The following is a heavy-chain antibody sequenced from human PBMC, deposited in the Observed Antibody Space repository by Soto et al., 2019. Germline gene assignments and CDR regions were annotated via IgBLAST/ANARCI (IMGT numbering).Heavy chain of an antibody. D-gene: IGHD6-19*01. CDR1: GYSISSGYY. J-gene: IGHJ4*02. Sequence: SETLSLTCAVSGYSISSGYYWGWIRQSPGKGLEWIGSIYHSGSTYYNPSLKSRVTISIDTSKNQFSLKLSSVTAADTALYYCARDPTWLEPYYFDYWGQGTLVTV. CDR2: IYHSGST. V-gene: IGHV4-38-2*02. CDR3: ARDPTWLEPYYFDY.